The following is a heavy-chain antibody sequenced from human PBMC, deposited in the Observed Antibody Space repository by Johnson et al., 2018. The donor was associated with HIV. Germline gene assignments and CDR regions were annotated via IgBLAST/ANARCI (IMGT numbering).Heavy chain of an antibody. CDR3: AKGLGGAFDI. Sequence: VQLVESGGGVVQPGRSLRLSCAASGFTFNNYVMTWVRQAPGKGLEWVSGISGSDFGPYYADSVRGRFTISRDNSKNTLYLQMNSLRAEDTAVYYCAKGLGGAFDIWGQGTMVTVSS. CDR1: GFTFNNYV. J-gene: IGHJ3*02. V-gene: IGHV3-23*04. D-gene: IGHD3-16*01. CDR2: ISGSDFGP.